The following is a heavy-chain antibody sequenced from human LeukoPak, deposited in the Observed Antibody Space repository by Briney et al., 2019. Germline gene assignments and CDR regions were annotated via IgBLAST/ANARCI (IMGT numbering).Heavy chain of an antibody. CDR3: ARGDSSCYLFDY. CDR2: IWYDGSNK. J-gene: IGHJ4*02. CDR1: GFTFSSYG. V-gene: IGHV3-33*01. Sequence: GGSLRLSCAASGFTFSSYGMNWVRQAPGKGLEWVAVIWYDGSNKYYADSVKGRFTISRDNSKNTLYLQMNSLRAEDTAVYYCARGDSSCYLFDYWGQGTLVTVSS. D-gene: IGHD3-22*01.